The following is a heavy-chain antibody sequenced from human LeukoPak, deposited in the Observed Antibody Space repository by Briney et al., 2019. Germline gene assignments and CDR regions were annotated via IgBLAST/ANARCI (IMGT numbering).Heavy chain of an antibody. Sequence: SETLSLTCAVSGYSISSGYYSGWIRQPPGKGLEWIGSIYHSGSTYYNPSLKSRVTISVDTSKNQFSLKLSSVTVADTAVYYCARDGYYYGSGSYYNNWFDPWGQGTLVTVSS. CDR1: GYSISSGYY. D-gene: IGHD3-10*01. CDR3: ARDGYYYGSGSYYNNWFDP. J-gene: IGHJ5*02. V-gene: IGHV4-38-2*02. CDR2: IYHSGST.